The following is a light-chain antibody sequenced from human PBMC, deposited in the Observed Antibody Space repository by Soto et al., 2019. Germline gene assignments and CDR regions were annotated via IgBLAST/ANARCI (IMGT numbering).Light chain of an antibody. Sequence: VVMTQSQATLSVSPGERATLSCRASQSVSSNLAWYQQKPGQAPRLLIYGASTRATGIPARFSGSGSGTDFTLTISSLQSEDFAVYYCQQYSNWPPWTFGQGTKVAIK. CDR1: QSVSSN. J-gene: IGKJ1*01. CDR2: GAS. CDR3: QQYSNWPPWT. V-gene: IGKV3-15*01.